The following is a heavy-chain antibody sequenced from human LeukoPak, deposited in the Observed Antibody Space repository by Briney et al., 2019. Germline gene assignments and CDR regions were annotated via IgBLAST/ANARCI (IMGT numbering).Heavy chain of an antibody. CDR1: GFTFSSHA. CDR3: AKEAVDGTYFDY. D-gene: IGHD6-13*01. CDR2: ISGSGGST. Sequence: GGSLRLSCAASGFTFSSHAMSWVRQAPGKGLEWVSAISGSGGSTYYADSVKGRFTISRDNAKNSLYLQMNSLRAEDMAFYYCAKEAVDGTYFDYWGQGTLVTVSS. V-gene: IGHV3-23*01. J-gene: IGHJ4*02.